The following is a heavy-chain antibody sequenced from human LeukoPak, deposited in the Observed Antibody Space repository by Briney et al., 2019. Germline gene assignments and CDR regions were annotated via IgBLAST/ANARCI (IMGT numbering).Heavy chain of an antibody. CDR3: ARGGLGSAFDN. CDR1: GFTFSSYA. J-gene: IGHJ4*02. Sequence: GGSLRLSCAASGFTFSSYALTWVRQAPGKGLECVSGISGSGGSTYYADSLKGRFTISRDNSKNTLNLQINSLGADDTAVFYCARGGLGSAFDNWGQGTLVTVSS. CDR2: ISGSGGST. V-gene: IGHV3-23*01. D-gene: IGHD6-19*01.